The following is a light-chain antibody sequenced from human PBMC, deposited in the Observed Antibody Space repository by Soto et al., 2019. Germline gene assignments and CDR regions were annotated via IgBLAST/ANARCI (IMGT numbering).Light chain of an antibody. CDR3: CSYAGTYSVI. CDR2: DVR. V-gene: IGLV2-11*01. J-gene: IGLJ2*01. CDR1: SSDIGGYSF. Sequence: QSALTQPPSVSGSPGQSVTISCSGTSSDIGGYSFVSWYQQHPGNTPKLIIYDVRNRPSGVPDRFSGSKSGNTASLTISGLQAEDEADYYCCSYAGTYSVIFGGGTMLTVL.